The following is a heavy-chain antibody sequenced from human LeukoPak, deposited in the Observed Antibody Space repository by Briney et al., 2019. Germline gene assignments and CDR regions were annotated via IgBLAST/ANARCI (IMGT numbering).Heavy chain of an antibody. J-gene: IGHJ4*02. Sequence: GASVKVSCKVSGYTLTELSMHWVRQAPGKGLEWMGGFDPEDGETIYAQKFQGRVTMTEDTSTDTAYMELSSLRSEDTAVYYCATALLSSGWYPPQVYFDYWGQGTLVTVSS. CDR1: GYTLTELS. CDR2: FDPEDGET. V-gene: IGHV1-24*01. D-gene: IGHD6-19*01. CDR3: ATALLSSGWYPPQVYFDY.